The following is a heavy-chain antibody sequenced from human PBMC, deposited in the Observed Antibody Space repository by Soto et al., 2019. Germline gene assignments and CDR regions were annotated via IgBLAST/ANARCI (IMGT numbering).Heavy chain of an antibody. CDR3: ARRARADYYYMDV. V-gene: IGHV3-64*01. D-gene: IGHD6-6*01. CDR2: ISSNGIGT. J-gene: IGHJ6*03. Sequence: EVQLVESGGGLAQPGGSLRLSCAASGFTFSSDAMDWVRQVPGKGLEYVSGISSNGIGTYYASSVKGRFTISRDNSRDTVYLQMDSLRPEDMAVDYCARRARADYYYMDVWGKGTTVTVS. CDR1: GFTFSSDA.